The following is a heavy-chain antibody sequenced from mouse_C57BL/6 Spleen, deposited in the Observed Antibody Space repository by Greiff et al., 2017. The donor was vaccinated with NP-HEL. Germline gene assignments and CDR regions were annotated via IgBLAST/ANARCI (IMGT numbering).Heavy chain of an antibody. CDR3: ATIYYGNYGGYAMDY. D-gene: IGHD2-1*01. Sequence: EVQRVESGGGLVKPGGSLKLSCAASGFTFSDYGMHWVRQAPEKGLEWVAYISSGSSTIYYADTVKGRCTITRDNAKNTLFLQMTSRRSEDTAMYYCATIYYGNYGGYAMDYWGQGTSVTVSS. J-gene: IGHJ4*01. CDR2: ISSGSSTI. CDR1: GFTFSDYG. V-gene: IGHV5-17*01.